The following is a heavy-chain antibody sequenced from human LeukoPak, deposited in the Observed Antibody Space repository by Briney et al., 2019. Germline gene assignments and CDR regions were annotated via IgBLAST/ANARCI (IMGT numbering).Heavy chain of an antibody. Sequence: SETLSLTCTVSGGSISSGGCYWSWIRQPPGKGLEWIGYIYHSGSTYYNPSLKSRVTISVDRSKNPFSLKLSSVTAADTAVYYCARESGGSNYLLMDVWGKGTTVTVSS. CDR1: GGSISSGGCY. D-gene: IGHD4-11*01. CDR3: ARESGGSNYLLMDV. V-gene: IGHV4-30-2*01. CDR2: IYHSGST. J-gene: IGHJ6*04.